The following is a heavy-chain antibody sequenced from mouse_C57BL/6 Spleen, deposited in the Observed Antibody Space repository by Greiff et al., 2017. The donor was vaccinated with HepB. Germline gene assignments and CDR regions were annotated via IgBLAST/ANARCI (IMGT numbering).Heavy chain of an antibody. J-gene: IGHJ4*01. CDR1: GYTFTEYT. D-gene: IGHD2-3*01. V-gene: IGHV1-62-2*01. CDR3: ARHEARWLPYYYAMDY. Sequence: QVQLKQSGAELVKPGASEKLSCKASGYTFTEYTIHWVKQRSGQGLEWIGWFYPGSGSIKYNEKFKDKATLTADKSSSTVYMELSRLTSEDSAVYFCARHEARWLPYYYAMDYWGQGTSVTVSS. CDR2: FYPGSGSI.